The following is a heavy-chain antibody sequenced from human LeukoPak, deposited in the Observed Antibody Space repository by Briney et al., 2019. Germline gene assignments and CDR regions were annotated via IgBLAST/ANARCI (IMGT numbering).Heavy chain of an antibody. J-gene: IGHJ4*02. CDR2: INHSGST. Sequence: SETLSLTCAVYGGSFSGYYWSWIRQPPGKGLEWIGEINHSGSTNYNPSLKSRVTISVDTSKNQFSLKLSSVTAADTAVYYCARGYCTNGVCSSDYFDYWGQGTLVTASS. CDR1: GGSFSGYY. D-gene: IGHD2-8*01. V-gene: IGHV4-34*01. CDR3: ARGYCTNGVCSSDYFDY.